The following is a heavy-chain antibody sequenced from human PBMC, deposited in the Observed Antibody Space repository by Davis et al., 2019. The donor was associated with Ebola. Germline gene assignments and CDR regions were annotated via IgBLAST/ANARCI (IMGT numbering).Heavy chain of an antibody. CDR3: ARAVGPCSTSSCLTWFGP. Sequence: SETLSLTCTVSNYSITRSDWWGWIRQSPGKGLEWIGYIHYRGNTKYNPSLQSRLTMSVDTSKNQFSLNLKSVTAFDSARYYCARAVGPCSTSSCLTWFGPWGQGIVVTVSS. D-gene: IGHD2-2*01. J-gene: IGHJ5*02. CDR1: NYSITRSDW. V-gene: IGHV4-28*06. CDR2: IHYRGNT.